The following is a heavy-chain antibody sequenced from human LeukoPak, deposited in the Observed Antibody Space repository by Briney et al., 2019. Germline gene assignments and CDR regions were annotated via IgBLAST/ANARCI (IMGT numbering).Heavy chain of an antibody. D-gene: IGHD1-1*01. Sequence: GRSLRLSCAASGXTFSSYGMSWVRQAPGKGLECVSSVNSGDGTYYADSVRGRFTISRDNSRNTLYLQMNSLRADDTAIYYCAKRQPYYFDYWGQGTLVAVSS. V-gene: IGHV3-23*01. CDR3: AKRQPYYFDY. CDR1: GXTFSSYG. J-gene: IGHJ4*02. CDR2: VNSGDGT.